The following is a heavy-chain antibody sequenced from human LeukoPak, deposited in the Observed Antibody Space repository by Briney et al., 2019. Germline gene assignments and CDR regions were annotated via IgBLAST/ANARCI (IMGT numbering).Heavy chain of an antibody. Sequence: GGSLRLSYAASEFTFTNFWMSWVRQAPGKGLEWVANTNRDGSEKYYVDSVKGRVTIFRDNAMNFLYLQLNSLRVDDTAVYYCARDSASCRGCAFDIWGQGTVVTVSS. CDR1: EFTFTNFW. CDR3: ARDSASCRGCAFDI. V-gene: IGHV3-7*01. D-gene: IGHD2-2*01. J-gene: IGHJ3*02. CDR2: TNRDGSEK.